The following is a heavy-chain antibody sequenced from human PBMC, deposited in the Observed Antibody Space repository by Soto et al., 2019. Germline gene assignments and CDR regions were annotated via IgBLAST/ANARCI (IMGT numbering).Heavy chain of an antibody. V-gene: IGHV4-4*02. D-gene: IGHD2-2*01. CDR3: ATRYCIHTTCYVY. Sequence: QVQLQESGPGLVEPSGTLSLTCAVSGGSISSDNWWTWVRQPPGEGLEWIGEIHPNGRTNYQPSLKSRITISVDKSENQFSLWLTSVTAADTALYYCATRYCIHTTCYVYWGQGTLVTVSS. CDR1: GGSISSDNW. CDR2: IHPNGRT. J-gene: IGHJ4*02.